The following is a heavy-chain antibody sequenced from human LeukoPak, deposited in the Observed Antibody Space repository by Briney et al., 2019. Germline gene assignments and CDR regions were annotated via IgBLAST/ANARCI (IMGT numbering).Heavy chain of an antibody. Sequence: SGTLSLTCAVSGDSLSRGHWWNWVRQPPGKGLEWSGEIFHTGNTNYHPSLKSRVTMSVYKSKNQFSLSLGSVSASDTAVYYCGRNHDWAFDYWGEGTVASVSS. CDR1: GDSLSRGHW. D-gene: IGHD2-21*01. CDR3: GRNHDWAFDY. J-gene: IGHJ4*02. CDR2: IFHTGNT. V-gene: IGHV4-4*02.